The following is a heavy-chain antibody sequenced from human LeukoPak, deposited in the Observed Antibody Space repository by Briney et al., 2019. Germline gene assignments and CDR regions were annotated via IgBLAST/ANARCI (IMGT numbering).Heavy chain of an antibody. V-gene: IGHV3-21*01. CDR1: GFTFSSYS. J-gene: IGHJ4*02. CDR3: ARFRVAVAGTGDYFDY. Sequence: PGGSLRLSCAASGFTFSSYSMNWVRQAPGKGLEWASSISSSSSYIYYADSVKGRFTISRDNAKNSLYLQMNSLRAEDTAVYYCARFRVAVAGTGDYFDYWGQGTLVTVSS. D-gene: IGHD6-19*01. CDR2: ISSSSSYI.